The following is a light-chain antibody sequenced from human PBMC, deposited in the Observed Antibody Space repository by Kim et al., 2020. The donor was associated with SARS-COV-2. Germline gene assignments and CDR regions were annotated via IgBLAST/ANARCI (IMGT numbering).Light chain of an antibody. V-gene: IGKV2-30*01. CDR3: MQGKHWPLT. Sequence: PASVSCRSSQSLECSGGNIYLNWFQQRPGQSPRRLFYKVSNRASGVPDRFSGSGSGTDFTLKISRVEAEDVGVYYCMQGKHWPLTFGGGTKVDIK. CDR1: QSLECSGGNIY. CDR2: KVS. J-gene: IGKJ4*01.